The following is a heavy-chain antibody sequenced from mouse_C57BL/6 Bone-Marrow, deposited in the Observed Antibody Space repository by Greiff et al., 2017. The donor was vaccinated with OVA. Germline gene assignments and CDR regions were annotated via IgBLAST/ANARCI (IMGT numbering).Heavy chain of an antibody. V-gene: IGHV14-4*01. CDR2: IDPENGAT. CDR3: TTDGYMRGNYAMDY. D-gene: IGHD2-3*01. CDR1: GFNIKDDY. J-gene: IGHJ4*01. Sequence: VKLVESGAELVRPGASVKLSCTASGFNIKDDYMHWVKQRPEQGLEWIGWIDPENGATEYASKFQGKATITAYTSSNTAYLQLSSLTSEDTAVYYCTTDGYMRGNYAMDYWGQVTSVTVSS.